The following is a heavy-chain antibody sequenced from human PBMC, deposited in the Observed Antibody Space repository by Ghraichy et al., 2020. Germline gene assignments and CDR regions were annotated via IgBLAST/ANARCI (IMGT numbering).Heavy chain of an antibody. CDR2: IYTSGST. CDR1: GGSISSYY. J-gene: IGHJ3*02. V-gene: IGHV4-4*09. CDR3: AGLDFPDSSGGYGQRKAFDI. Sequence: SETLSLTCTVSGGSISSYYWSWIRQPPGKGLEWIGYIYTSGSTNYNPSLKSRVTISVDTSKNQFSLKLSSVTAADTAVYYCAGLDFPDSSGGYGQRKAFDIWGQGTMVTVSS. D-gene: IGHD6-19*01.